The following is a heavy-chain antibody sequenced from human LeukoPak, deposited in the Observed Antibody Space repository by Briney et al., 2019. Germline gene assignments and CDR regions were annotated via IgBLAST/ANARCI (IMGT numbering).Heavy chain of an antibody. CDR2: INHSGST. J-gene: IGHJ6*03. CDR1: GGSFSGYY. CDR3: ARNVVVIKYYYMDV. V-gene: IGHV4-34*01. Sequence: SETQSLTCAVYGGSFSGYYWSWIRQPPGKGLEWIGEINHSGSTNYNPSLKSRVTISVDTSKNQFSLKLSSVTAADTAVYYCARNVVVIKYYYMDVWGKGTTVTVSS. D-gene: IGHD3-22*01.